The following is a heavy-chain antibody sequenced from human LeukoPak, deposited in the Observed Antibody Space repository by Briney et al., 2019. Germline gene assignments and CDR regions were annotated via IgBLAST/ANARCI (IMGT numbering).Heavy chain of an antibody. Sequence: GGSLRLSCAASGFTLSDSAIHWVGQASGKGLEWVGLIDRPAKSYATAYGASVGGRFTISRDDSKNTAYLQMDSLKTEDTALYYCTRDRGTYNWLDPWGQGTLVTVSS. D-gene: IGHD1-26*01. J-gene: IGHJ5*02. V-gene: IGHV3-73*01. CDR1: GFTLSDSA. CDR2: IDRPAKSYAT. CDR3: TRDRGTYNWLDP.